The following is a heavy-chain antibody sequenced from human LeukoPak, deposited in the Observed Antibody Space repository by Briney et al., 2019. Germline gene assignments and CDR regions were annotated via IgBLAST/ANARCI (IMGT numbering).Heavy chain of an antibody. CDR2: INPNSGGT. Sequence: ASVKVSCKAFGYTFTGYYMHWVRQAPGQGLEWMGWINPNSGGTNYAQKFQGRVTMTRDTSISTAYMELSRLRSDDTAVYYCARAGGFGRSFDIWGQGTMVTVSS. V-gene: IGHV1-2*02. CDR3: ARAGGFGRSFDI. J-gene: IGHJ3*02. D-gene: IGHD3-16*01. CDR1: GYTFTGYY.